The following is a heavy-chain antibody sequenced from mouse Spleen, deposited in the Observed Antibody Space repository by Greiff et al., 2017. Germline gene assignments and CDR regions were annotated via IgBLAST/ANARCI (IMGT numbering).Heavy chain of an antibody. CDR1: GYTFTDYN. J-gene: IGHJ3*01. CDR2: INPNNGGT. V-gene: IGHV1-18*01. CDR3: ARSGVYDGYYWFAY. D-gene: IGHD2-3*01. Sequence: VQLKQSGPELVKPGASVKIPCKASGYTFTDYNMDWVKQSHGKSLEWIGDINPNNGGTIYNQKFKGKATLTVDKSSSTAYMELRSLTSEDTAVYYCARSGVYDGYYWFAYWGQGTLVTVSA.